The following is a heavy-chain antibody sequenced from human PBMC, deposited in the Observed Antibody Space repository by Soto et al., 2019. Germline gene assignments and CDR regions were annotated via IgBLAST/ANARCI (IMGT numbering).Heavy chain of an antibody. CDR3: AREVYNWNYYYGMDV. D-gene: IGHD1-20*01. J-gene: IGHJ6*02. Sequence: SETLSLTCTVSGGSMSSYYWSWIRQPPGKRLEWIGYFYKSGNINYNPSLKSRVTMSVDTSKNQFSLKLSSVTAADTAVYYCAREVYNWNYYYGMDVWGQGTTVTVSS. CDR2: FYKSGNI. V-gene: IGHV4-59*12. CDR1: GGSMSSYY.